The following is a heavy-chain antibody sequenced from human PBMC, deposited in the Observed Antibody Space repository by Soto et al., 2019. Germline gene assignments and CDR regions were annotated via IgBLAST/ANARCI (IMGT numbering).Heavy chain of an antibody. V-gene: IGHV4-34*01. J-gene: IGHJ4*02. CDR3: ARDTYSMGSYFDY. CDR1: GGSFSGYY. CDR2: INHSGST. Sequence: LETLSLTCAVYGGSFSGYYWSWIRQPPGKGLEWIGEINHSGSTNYNPSLKSRVTISVDTSKNQFSLKLSSVTAADTAVYYCARDTYSMGSYFDYWGQGTLVTVSS. D-gene: IGHD3-10*01.